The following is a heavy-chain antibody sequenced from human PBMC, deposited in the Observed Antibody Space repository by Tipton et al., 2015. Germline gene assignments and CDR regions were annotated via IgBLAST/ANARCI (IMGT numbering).Heavy chain of an antibody. Sequence: QVQLVQSGAEVRKPGASVKVSCKGSGYTFSSYDINWVRQATGQGLEWMGRVSPSSGDTVYAQRFQGRVTMTRDRSISTVYMELSSLRSEDTAMYYCAGSADLHLEPSTHDFSYLYGMNVWGQGPTVTVSS. CDR3: AGSADLHLEPSTHDFSYLYGMNV. CDR2: VSPSSGDT. D-gene: IGHD3/OR15-3a*01. V-gene: IGHV1-8*01. CDR1: GYTFSSYD. J-gene: IGHJ6*02.